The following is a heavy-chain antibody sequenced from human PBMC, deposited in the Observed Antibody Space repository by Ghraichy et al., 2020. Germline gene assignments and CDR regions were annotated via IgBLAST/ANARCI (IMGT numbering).Heavy chain of an antibody. V-gene: IGHV4-39*01. Sequence: SETLSLTCTVSGGSISSSSYYWGWIRQPPGKGLEWIGSIYYSGSTYYNPSLKSRVTISVDTSKNQFSLKLSSVTAADTAVYYCARLEWWTIAVAGTDIDYWGQGTLVTVSS. CDR3: ARLEWWTIAVAGTDIDY. D-gene: IGHD6-19*01. CDR2: IYYSGST. CDR1: GGSISSSSYY. J-gene: IGHJ4*02.